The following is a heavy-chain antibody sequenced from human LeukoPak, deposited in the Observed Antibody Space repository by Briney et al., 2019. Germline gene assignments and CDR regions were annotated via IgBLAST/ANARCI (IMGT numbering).Heavy chain of an antibody. J-gene: IGHJ4*02. CDR3: ARDKHYYDSSGYYYVGGFDY. CDR2: ISSSGSSI. D-gene: IGHD3-22*01. Sequence: PGGPLRLSCAASGFTFSDYYMNWIRQAPGKGLEWVSYISSSGSSIYYADSVKGRFTISRDNAKNSLYLQMNSLRAEDTAVYYCARDKHYYDSSGYYYVGGFDYRGQGTLVTVSS. CDR1: GFTFSDYY. V-gene: IGHV3-11*01.